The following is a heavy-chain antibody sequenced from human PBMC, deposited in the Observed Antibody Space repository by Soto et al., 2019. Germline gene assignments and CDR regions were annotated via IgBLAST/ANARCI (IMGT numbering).Heavy chain of an antibody. D-gene: IGHD2-15*01. V-gene: IGHV3-9*01. CDR3: AKYRARSTRVVAATPFDY. J-gene: IGHJ4*02. CDR2: ISWNSGSI. CDR1: GFTFDDYA. Sequence: ESGGGLVQPGRSLRLSCAASGFTFDDYAMHWVRQAPGKGLEWVSGISWNSGSIGYADSVKGRFTISRDNAKNSLYLQMNSLRAEDTALYYCAKYRARSTRVVAATPFDYWGQGTLVTVSS.